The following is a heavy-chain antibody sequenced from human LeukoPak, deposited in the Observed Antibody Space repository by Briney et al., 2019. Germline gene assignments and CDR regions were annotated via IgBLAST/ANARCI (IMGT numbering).Heavy chain of an antibody. D-gene: IGHD1-14*01. CDR3: ARVTITGLGGDCFDY. CDR2: ISAYNGNT. J-gene: IGHJ4*02. V-gene: IGHV1-18*01. Sequence: ASVKVSCKASGYTFSSFDINWVRQAPGQGLEWMGWISAYNGNTNYAQKLQGRVTMTTDTSTSTAYMELRSLRSDDTAVYYCARVTITGLGGDCFDYWGQGTLVTVSS. CDR1: GYTFSSFD.